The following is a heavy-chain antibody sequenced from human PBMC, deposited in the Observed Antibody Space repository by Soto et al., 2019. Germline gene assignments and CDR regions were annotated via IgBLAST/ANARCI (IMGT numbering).Heavy chain of an antibody. J-gene: IGHJ6*02. Sequence: GSLILSCSASGFTFSSYAMHWVRQAPGKGLEYVSAISSNGGSTYYADSVKGRFTISRDNSKNTLYLQMSSLGAEDTAVYYCVKNHNYYGSGSYSGLGYYYYDMDVWGQGITVTVS. CDR1: GFTFSSYA. CDR3: VKNHNYYGSGSYSGLGYYYYDMDV. CDR2: ISSNGGST. D-gene: IGHD3-10*01. V-gene: IGHV3-64D*06.